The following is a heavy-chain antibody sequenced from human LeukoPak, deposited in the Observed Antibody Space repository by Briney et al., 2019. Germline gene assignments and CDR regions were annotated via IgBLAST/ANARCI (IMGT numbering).Heavy chain of an antibody. V-gene: IGHV1-8*03. J-gene: IGHJ6*03. CDR2: MNPNSGNT. Sequence: ASVKVSCKASGYTFTSYDINWVRQATGQGLEWMGWMNPNSGNTGYAQKFQGRVTITRNTSISTAYMELSSLRSEDTAVYYCARDGLLWFGELLNYYMDVWGKGTTVTVSS. CDR3: ARDGLLWFGELLNYYMDV. CDR1: GYTFTSYD. D-gene: IGHD3-10*01.